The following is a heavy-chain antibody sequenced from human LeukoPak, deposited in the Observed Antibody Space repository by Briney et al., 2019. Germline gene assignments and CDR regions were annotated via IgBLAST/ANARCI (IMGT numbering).Heavy chain of an antibody. J-gene: IGHJ4*02. Sequence: PGGSLRLSCAASGLTFSIHWMSWVRQAPGKGLECVANINQDGSDKYYVDSVKGRFTISRDNTKNSLYLQMNSLRAEDTAVYYCVGGDYWGQGTLVTVSS. V-gene: IGHV3-7*01. CDR3: VGGDY. CDR2: INQDGSDK. CDR1: GLTFSIHW.